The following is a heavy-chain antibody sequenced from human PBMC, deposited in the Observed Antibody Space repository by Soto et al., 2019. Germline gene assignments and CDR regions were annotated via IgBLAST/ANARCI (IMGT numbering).Heavy chain of an antibody. V-gene: IGHV3-48*02. CDR1: GFTFSGYI. Sequence: GGSLRLSCAASGFTFSGYIVNWVRQAPGKGLEWVSYISSGSKTIYYAESVKGRFTVSRDNARNSQYLQMNSLRDEDTAVYYCAREDILGVRSFDYWGPGTMVTV. D-gene: IGHD3-9*01. CDR2: ISSGSKTI. CDR3: AREDILGVRSFDY. J-gene: IGHJ4*02.